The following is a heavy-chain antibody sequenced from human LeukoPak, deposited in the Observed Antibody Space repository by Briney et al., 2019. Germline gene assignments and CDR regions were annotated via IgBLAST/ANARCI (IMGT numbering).Heavy chain of an antibody. CDR1: GFTFSSYG. CDR3: AKDVGLNYYYGMDV. D-gene: IGHD2-15*01. CDR2: ISYDGSNK. J-gene: IGHJ6*02. Sequence: GGSLRLSCAASGFTFSSYGMHWVRQAPGKGLEWVAVISYDGSNKYYADSVKGRFTISRDNSKNTLYLQMNSLRAEDTAVYYCAKDVGLNYYYGMDVWGQGTTVTVSS. V-gene: IGHV3-30*18.